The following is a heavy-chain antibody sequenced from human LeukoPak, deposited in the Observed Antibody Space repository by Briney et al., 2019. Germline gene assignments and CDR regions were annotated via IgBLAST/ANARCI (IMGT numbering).Heavy chain of an antibody. CDR2: INSHGGNT. D-gene: IGHD6-13*01. CDR3: ARAGSSSNWFAAHFDY. CDR1: GFSFTTYA. V-gene: IGHV3-64*01. J-gene: IGHJ4*02. Sequence: GGSLRLSCAASGFSFTTYAMHWVRQAPGEGLEHVSGINSHGGNTYYANSVKGRFTICRDNSKSTLYLQMGSLRAEDMAVYYCARAGSSSNWFAAHFDYWGQGTLVTVSS.